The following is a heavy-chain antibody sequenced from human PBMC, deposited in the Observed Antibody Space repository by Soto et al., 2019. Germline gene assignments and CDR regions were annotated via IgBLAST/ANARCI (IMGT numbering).Heavy chain of an antibody. J-gene: IGHJ6*02. V-gene: IGHV1-69*13. CDR2: IIPIFGTT. CDR1: GGTFSSHA. CDR3: GSVGYCSITNCLFYYYHYGMDV. D-gene: IGHD2-2*03. Sequence: SVKVSCKASGGTFSSHAISLVRQAPGRGLEWMGGIIPIFGTTNYAQNFRARVTITADESTSTAYMELSSLTPEDTAVYYCGSVGYCSITNCLFYYYHYGMDVWGQGTTVTVSS.